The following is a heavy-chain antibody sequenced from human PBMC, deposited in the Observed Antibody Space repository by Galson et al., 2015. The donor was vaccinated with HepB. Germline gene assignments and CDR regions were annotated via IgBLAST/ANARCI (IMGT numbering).Heavy chain of an antibody. V-gene: IGHV3-15*01. Sequence: SLRLSCAASGFTFSNAWMSWVRQAPGKGLEWVGHIKSKTDGGTTDYAAPVKGRFTISRDDSKNTLYLQMNSLKTEDTAVYYCTSRGVQYYYGMDVWGQGTTVTVSS. CDR3: TSRGVQYYYGMDV. CDR1: GFTFSNAW. J-gene: IGHJ6*02. CDR2: IKSKTDGGTT. D-gene: IGHD6-25*01.